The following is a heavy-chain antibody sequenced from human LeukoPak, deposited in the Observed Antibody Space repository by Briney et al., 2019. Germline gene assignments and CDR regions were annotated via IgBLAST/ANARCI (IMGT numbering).Heavy chain of an antibody. CDR1: GFTFSSYS. CDR2: ISSSSSYI. CDR3: ARGKAYYGDCFDY. Sequence: PGGSLRLSCAASGFTFSSYSMNWVRQAPGKGLEWVSSISSSSSYIYYADSVKGRFTISRDNAKNSLYLQMNSLRAEDTAVYYCARGKAYYGDCFDYWGQGTLVTVSS. J-gene: IGHJ4*02. D-gene: IGHD4-17*01. V-gene: IGHV3-21*01.